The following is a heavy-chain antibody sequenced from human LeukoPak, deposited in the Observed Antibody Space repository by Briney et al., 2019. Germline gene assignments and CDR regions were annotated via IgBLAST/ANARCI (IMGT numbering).Heavy chain of an antibody. CDR2: ISGSIGGT. V-gene: IGHV3-23*01. D-gene: IGHD3-9*01. CDR1: GFTFSSYA. J-gene: IGHJ4*02. Sequence: PGGSLRLSCAASGFTFSSYAMSWVRQAPGKGLEWVSLISGSIGGTYYADSVKGRFTISRDNSKNTLYLEMNSLRAEDTAVYYCARADYDLLTGYPEGFDYWGQGTLVTVSS. CDR3: ARADYDLLTGYPEGFDY.